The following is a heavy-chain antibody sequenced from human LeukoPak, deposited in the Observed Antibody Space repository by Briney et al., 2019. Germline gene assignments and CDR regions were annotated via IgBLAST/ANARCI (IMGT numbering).Heavy chain of an antibody. CDR2: ISYNSDTI. J-gene: IGHJ2*01. V-gene: IGHV3-9*01. D-gene: IGHD2-21*02. Sequence: GGSLRLSCAASGFTFGDYAMHWVRQAPGKGLEWVSGISYNSDTIAYADSVKGRFTISRDNAKNSLYLQMNSLRAEDTALYYCAKDYCGGDCYSGWYFDLWGRGTLVTVSS. CDR1: GFTFGDYA. CDR3: AKDYCGGDCYSGWYFDL.